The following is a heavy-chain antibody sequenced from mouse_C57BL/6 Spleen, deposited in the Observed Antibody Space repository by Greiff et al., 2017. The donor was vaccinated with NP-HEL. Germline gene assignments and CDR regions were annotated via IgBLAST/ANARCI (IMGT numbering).Heavy chain of an antibody. CDR2: ISSGSSTI. D-gene: IGHD1-1*01. CDR3: ARQRIRGSSDY. CDR1: EFTFSDHG. Sequence: DVMLVASGGGLVQPGGSLKLSCAASEFTFSDHGMHWVRQAPEKGLEWVAYISSGSSTIYYADTVKGRFTTFRDNAQNTLFLQMTSLKSADADMYECARQRIRGSSDYWGQGTTLTVSS. J-gene: IGHJ2*01. V-gene: IGHV5-17*01.